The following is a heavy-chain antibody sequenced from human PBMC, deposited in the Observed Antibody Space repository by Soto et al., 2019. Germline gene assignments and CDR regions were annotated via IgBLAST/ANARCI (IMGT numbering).Heavy chain of an antibody. CDR2: IFPIFGTA. D-gene: IGHD3-22*01. J-gene: IGHJ6*01. CDR3: ARTCAYYYDSSLMNV. V-gene: IGHV1-69*06. CDR1: GGTFCSYA. Sequence: SVKVSCKASGGTFCSYAISWVRQTPVQGREWMSGIFPIFGTANYAQKYQGRVTITADKSTRTDFMELSSLRSEDTAVYYCARTCAYYYDSSLMNVWGQGITVTFS.